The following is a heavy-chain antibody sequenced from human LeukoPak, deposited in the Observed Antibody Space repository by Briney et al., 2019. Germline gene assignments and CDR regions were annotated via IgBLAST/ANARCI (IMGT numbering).Heavy chain of an antibody. Sequence: PGGSLRLSCSASGFTFSNYAMYWVRQAPGKGLEWVAVISYRGNNAYYADSMEGRFTVSRDNSKNTLYLQMNSLRAEDTAMYYCSRAPNSSTRYMGGGFDYWGQGTLVTVSS. D-gene: IGHD6-13*01. CDR3: SRAPNSSTRYMGGGFDY. CDR2: ISYRGNNA. V-gene: IGHV3-30-3*01. CDR1: GFTFSNYA. J-gene: IGHJ4*02.